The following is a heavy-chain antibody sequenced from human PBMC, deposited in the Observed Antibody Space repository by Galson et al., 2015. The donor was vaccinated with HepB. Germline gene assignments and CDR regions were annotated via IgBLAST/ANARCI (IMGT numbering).Heavy chain of an antibody. CDR1: GFTFSSYA. CDR3: AILGVVGYCSSTSCYETFDY. CDR2: ISGSGGST. J-gene: IGHJ4*02. V-gene: IGHV3-23*01. Sequence: SLRLSCAASGFTFSSYAMSWVRQAPGKGLEWVSAISGSGGSTYYADSVKGRFTISRDNSKNTLYLQMNSLRAEDTAVYYCAILGVVGYCSSTSCYETFDYWGQGTLVTVSS. D-gene: IGHD2-2*01.